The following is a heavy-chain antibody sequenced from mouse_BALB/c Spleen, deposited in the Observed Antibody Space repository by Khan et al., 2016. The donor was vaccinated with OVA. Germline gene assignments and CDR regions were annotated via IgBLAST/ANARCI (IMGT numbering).Heavy chain of an antibody. Sequence: EVELVESGGDLVKPGGPLKLSCAASGFTFSTYAMSWVRQTPEKRLEWVATISSGGDSTYYPDRVKGRFTISRDNTKNTLYLQMRSRRSEDTAMYYCARHNYGPFVYWGQGTLVTVSA. J-gene: IGHJ3*01. V-gene: IGHV5-9-3*01. CDR1: GFTFSTYA. CDR3: ARHNYGPFVY. CDR2: ISSGGDST. D-gene: IGHD1-1*01.